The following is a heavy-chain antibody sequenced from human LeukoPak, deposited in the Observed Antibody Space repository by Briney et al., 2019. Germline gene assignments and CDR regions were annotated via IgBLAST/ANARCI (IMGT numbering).Heavy chain of an antibody. V-gene: IGHV1-2*02. CDR2: INPNSGGT. Sequence: ASVKVSCKASGYTFTGYYMHWVRQAPGQGLKWMGWINPNSGGTNYAQKFQGRVTMTRDTSISTAYMELSRLRSDDTAVYYCARDPQQLVFGFDPWGQGTLVTVSS. CDR1: GYTFTGYY. CDR3: ARDPQQLVFGFDP. D-gene: IGHD6-13*01. J-gene: IGHJ5*02.